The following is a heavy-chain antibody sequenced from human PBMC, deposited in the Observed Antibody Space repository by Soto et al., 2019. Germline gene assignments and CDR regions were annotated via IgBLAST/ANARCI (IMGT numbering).Heavy chain of an antibody. J-gene: IGHJ6*02. V-gene: IGHV1-69*13. CDR3: TYYDFWSGYSQITYYYYGMDV. CDR2: IIPIFGTA. D-gene: IGHD3-3*01. CDR1: GGTFSSYA. Sequence: SVKVSCKATGGTFSSYAISWVRQAPGQGLAWMGGIIPIFGTANYAQKFQGRVTITADESTSTAYKELSSLRSEDTAVYYCTYYDFWSGYSQITYYYYGMDVWGQGTPVTVSS.